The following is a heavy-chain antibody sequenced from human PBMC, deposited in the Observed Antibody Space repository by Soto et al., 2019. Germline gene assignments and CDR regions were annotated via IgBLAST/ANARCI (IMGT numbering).Heavy chain of an antibody. CDR3: AKVRIGCGGDCSYFDY. D-gene: IGHD2-21*02. V-gene: IGHV3-23*01. CDR1: GFTFSSYA. Sequence: PGGSLRPSCASSGFTFSSYAMSWVRQAPGKGLEWVSAISGSGGSTYYADSVKGRFTISRDNSKNTLYLQMNSLRAEDTAVYYCAKVRIGCGGDCSYFDYWGQGTLVTVSS. J-gene: IGHJ4*02. CDR2: ISGSGGST.